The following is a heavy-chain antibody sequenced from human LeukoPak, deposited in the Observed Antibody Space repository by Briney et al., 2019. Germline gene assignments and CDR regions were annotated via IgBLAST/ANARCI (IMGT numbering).Heavy chain of an antibody. CDR1: GGSISYYY. Sequence: SETLSLTCTVSGGSISYYYWSWIRQSPGKGLEWIGYIYYSGTTNYNPSLKSRVTISVDTSKNQFSLQLRSVTAADSAVYYCAREDPQTRVPEGMDVWGEGTTVTVSS. D-gene: IGHD4/OR15-4a*01. V-gene: IGHV4-59*01. J-gene: IGHJ6*04. CDR3: AREDPQTRVPEGMDV. CDR2: IYYSGTT.